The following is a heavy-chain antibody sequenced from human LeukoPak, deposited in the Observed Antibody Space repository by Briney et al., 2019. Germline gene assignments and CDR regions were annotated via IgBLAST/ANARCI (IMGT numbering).Heavy chain of an antibody. CDR2: INPNSGGT. CDR1: GYTFTGYY. V-gene: IGHV1-2*02. Sequence: APVKVSCKASGYTFTGYYMHWVRQAPGQGLEWMGWINPNSGGTNYAQKFQGRVTMTRDTSISTAYMELSRLRSDDTAVYYCARSFGSGSYPVDYWGQGTLVTVSS. D-gene: IGHD3-10*01. J-gene: IGHJ4*02. CDR3: ARSFGSGSYPVDY.